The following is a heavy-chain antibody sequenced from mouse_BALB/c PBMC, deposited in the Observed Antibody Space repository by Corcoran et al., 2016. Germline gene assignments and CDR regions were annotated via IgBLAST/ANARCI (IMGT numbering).Heavy chain of an antibody. CDR2: INTYTGEP. CDR1: GYTFTNYG. D-gene: IGHD2-3*01. CDR3: ARSYDPDAMDY. J-gene: IGHJ4*01. V-gene: IGHV9-1*02. Sequence: QIQLVQSGPELKKPGETVKISCKASGYTFTNYGMNWVKQAPGKGLKWMGWINTYTGEPTYADDFKGRFAFSLETSASTAYLQINNLKNEDMATYFCARSYDPDAMDYWGQGTSVTVSS.